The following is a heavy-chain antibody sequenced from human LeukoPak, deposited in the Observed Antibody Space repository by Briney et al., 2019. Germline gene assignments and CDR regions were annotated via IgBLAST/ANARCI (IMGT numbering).Heavy chain of an antibody. CDR2: IYYSGST. D-gene: IGHD3-10*01. V-gene: IGHV4-59*01. Sequence: SETLSLTCTVSGGSISSYYWSWIRKPPGKGLEWIGYIYYSGSTNYNPSLKSRVTISVDTSKNQFSLKLSSVTAADTAVYYCARGGYYGSGNDFRFDPWGQGTLVTVSS. CDR3: ARGGYYGSGNDFRFDP. J-gene: IGHJ5*02. CDR1: GGSISSYY.